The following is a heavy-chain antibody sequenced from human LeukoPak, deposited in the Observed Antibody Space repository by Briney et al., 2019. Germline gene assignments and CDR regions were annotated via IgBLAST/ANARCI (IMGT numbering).Heavy chain of an antibody. J-gene: IGHJ3*02. V-gene: IGHV3-48*03. CDR3: AKVLNSFTMIEEPDAFDI. D-gene: IGHD3-22*01. Sequence: PGGSLRLSCAASGFTFSSYEMNWVRQAPGKGLEWVSYISSSGSTIYYADSVKGRFTISRDNSKNTLYLQMNSLRAEDTAVYYCAKVLNSFTMIEEPDAFDIWGQGTMVIVSS. CDR2: ISSSGSTI. CDR1: GFTFSSYE.